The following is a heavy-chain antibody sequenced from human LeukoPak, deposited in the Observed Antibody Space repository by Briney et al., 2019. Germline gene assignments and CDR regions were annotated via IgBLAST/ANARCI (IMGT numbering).Heavy chain of an antibody. D-gene: IGHD2-15*01. J-gene: IGHJ6*02. CDR3: ARAGYCSGGSCYAPIRGMDV. CDR1: GGSISSGGYS. V-gene: IGHV4-30-2*01. Sequence: PSETLSLTCAVSGGSISSGGYSWSWIRQPPGKGLEWIGYIYHSGSTYYNPSLKSRVTISVDRSKNQFSLKLSSVTAADTAVYYCARAGYCSGGSCYAPIRGMDVWGQGTTVTVSS. CDR2: IYHSGST.